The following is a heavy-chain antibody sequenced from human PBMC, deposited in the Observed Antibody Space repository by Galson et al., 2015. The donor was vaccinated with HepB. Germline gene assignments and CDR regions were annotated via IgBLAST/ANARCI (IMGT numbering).Heavy chain of an antibody. V-gene: IGHV3-21*01. J-gene: IGHJ4*02. CDR3: ARDSYYDSSGYFDY. CDR1: GFTFSSYS. Sequence: SLRLSCAASGFTFSSYSMNWVRQAPGKGLEWVSSISSSSSYICYADSVKGRFTISRDNAKNSLYLQMNSLRAEDTAVYYCARDSYYDSSGYFDYWGQGTLVTVSS. CDR2: ISSSSSYI. D-gene: IGHD3-22*01.